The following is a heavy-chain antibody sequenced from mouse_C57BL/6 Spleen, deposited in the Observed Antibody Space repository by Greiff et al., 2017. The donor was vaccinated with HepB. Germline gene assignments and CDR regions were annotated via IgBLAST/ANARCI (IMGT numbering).Heavy chain of an antibody. CDR2: INPYNGGT. CDR1: GYTFTDYY. CDR3: AHYSNYFDY. D-gene: IGHD2-5*01. V-gene: IGHV1-19*01. J-gene: IGHJ2*01. Sequence: EVKLVESGPVLVKPGASVKMSCKASGYTFTDYYMNWVKQSHGKSLEWIGVINPYNGGTSYNQKFKSKATLTVDKSSSTAYMELNSLTSEDSAVYYCAHYSNYFDYWGQGTTLTVSS.